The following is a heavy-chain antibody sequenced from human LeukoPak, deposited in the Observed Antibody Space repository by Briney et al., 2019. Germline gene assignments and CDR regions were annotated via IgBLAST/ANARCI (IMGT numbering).Heavy chain of an antibody. J-gene: IGHJ4*02. V-gene: IGHV3-9*01. CDR2: ISWNSGSI. Sequence: GGSLRLSCAASGFTFDDYAMHWVRQAPGKGLEWVSGISWNSGSIGYADSVKGRFTISRDYSKSTLYVQMNSLRVEDTAVYYCAKGHNHDTWNPFDYWGQGTLVTVSS. CDR3: AKGHNHDTWNPFDY. CDR1: GFTFDDYA. D-gene: IGHD3-3*01.